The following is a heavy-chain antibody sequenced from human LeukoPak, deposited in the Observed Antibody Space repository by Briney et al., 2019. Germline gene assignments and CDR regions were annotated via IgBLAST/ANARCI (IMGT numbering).Heavy chain of an antibody. CDR1: GFTVSSNY. CDR2: IYSGGST. J-gene: IGHJ3*02. D-gene: IGHD3-22*01. CDR3: ASEAHLRTYYYDSSGYEGLFDI. V-gene: IGHV3-66*01. Sequence: PGGSLRLSCAASGFTVSSNYMSWVRQAPGKGLEWVSVIYSGGSTYYADSVKGRFTISRDNSKNTLYLQMNSRRAEDTAVYYCASEAHLRTYYYDSSGYEGLFDIWGRGTMVTVSS.